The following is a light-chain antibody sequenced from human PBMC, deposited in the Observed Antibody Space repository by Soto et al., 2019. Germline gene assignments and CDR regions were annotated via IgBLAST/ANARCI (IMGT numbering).Light chain of an antibody. CDR1: SSSIGAGYD. J-gene: IGLJ1*01. CDR2: GNN. Sequence: QSVLTQPPSVSGAPGQRVTISCTGSSSSIGAGYDVHWYHQLPGAAPKLLVSGNNNRPSGVPDRFSASKSGTSASLAITGLQTEDEAQYYCQSYXXXXTAXVFXXGTK. CDR3: QSYXXXXTAXV. V-gene: IGLV1-40*01.